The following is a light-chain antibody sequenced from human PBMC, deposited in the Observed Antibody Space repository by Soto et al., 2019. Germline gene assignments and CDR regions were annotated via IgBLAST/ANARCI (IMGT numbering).Light chain of an antibody. V-gene: IGLV2-14*01. CDR2: EVT. CDR1: SSDVGDYNY. J-gene: IGLJ2*01. Sequence: QSVLTQPASVSGSPGQSITISCSGFSSDVGDYNYVSWYQQHAGKVPKLIIYEVTNRPLGVSSRFSGSKSGYTASLTISGLQTDDEADYYCSSYTSSIRIFGRGTKVTVL. CDR3: SSYTSSIRI.